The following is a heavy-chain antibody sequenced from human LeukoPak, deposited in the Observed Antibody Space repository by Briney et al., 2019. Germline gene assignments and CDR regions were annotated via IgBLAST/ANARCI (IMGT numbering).Heavy chain of an antibody. Sequence: GGSLRLSCVASGFTFSSYRMTWVRQAPGKGLEWEANIKKDGSEKYYVDSVKGRFTISRDNAKTSLYLQMNSLRAEDTAVYYCAREDSGSKIDYWGQGTLVTVSS. V-gene: IGHV3-7*01. J-gene: IGHJ4*02. CDR1: GFTFSSYR. CDR3: AREDSGSKIDY. CDR2: IKKDGSEK. D-gene: IGHD1-26*01.